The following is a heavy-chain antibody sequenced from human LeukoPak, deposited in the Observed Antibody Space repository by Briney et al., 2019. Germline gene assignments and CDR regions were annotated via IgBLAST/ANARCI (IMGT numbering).Heavy chain of an antibody. V-gene: IGHV1-18*01. J-gene: IGHJ5*01. CDR2: IDANTAST. CDR1: GYIVNTKG. CDR3: ARDAFQGSSWSNWFDS. D-gene: IGHD6-13*01. Sequence: ASVTVSCKASGYIVNTKGLSWVRQAPGQGLGWLGWIDANTASTNYAQIFQGRVHMTADTSTATAYMELTTLRSDDTATYYCARDAFQGSSWSNWFDSWGQGTMVIVSS.